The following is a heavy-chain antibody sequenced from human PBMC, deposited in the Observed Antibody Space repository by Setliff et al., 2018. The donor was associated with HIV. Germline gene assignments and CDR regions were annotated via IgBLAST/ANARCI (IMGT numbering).Heavy chain of an antibody. V-gene: IGHV4-4*09. CDR1: DDSFSNYD. CDR3: ARLGRAIDDGGSSLRLDF. D-gene: IGHD2-21*01. J-gene: IGHJ4*02. CDR2: ISSSGTT. Sequence: PSETLSLTCVVSDDSFSNYDWTWIRQSPGKALEWIGYISSSGTTNYNPSLRSRVTISMETSNTRFSLWLRSATAADTATYFCARLGRAIDDGGSSLRLDFWGQGTQVTV.